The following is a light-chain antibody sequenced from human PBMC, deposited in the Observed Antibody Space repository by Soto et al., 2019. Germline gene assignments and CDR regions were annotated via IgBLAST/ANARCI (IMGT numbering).Light chain of an antibody. CDR2: AAS. Sequence: DIHMTQFPSSLSASVGDRVTITCRASQTIRAYLNWFQQKPGKAPELLIYAASSLQSGVPPRFSGSVSGAKFTLTINSLQPEDTATYYCQQTYNVPQTYGQGTKVEIK. CDR3: QQTYNVPQT. CDR1: QTIRAY. J-gene: IGKJ1*01. V-gene: IGKV1-39*01.